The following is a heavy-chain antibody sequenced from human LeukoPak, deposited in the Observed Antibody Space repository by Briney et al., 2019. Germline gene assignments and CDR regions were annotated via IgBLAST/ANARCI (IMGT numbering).Heavy chain of an antibody. CDR1: GYTFGTHW. D-gene: IGHD3-16*01. CDR2: INPSGDGR. J-gene: IGHJ5*02. V-gene: IGHV1-46*01. Sequence: ASVKVSCKASGYTFGTHWMHWVRQAPRQGLEWMGIINPSGDGRLYAQKFQGRVTVTRDMSTRTVYMELSDLRPEDTAVYYCARDYSGEWEQVTGWWFDPWGQGTLVIVSS. CDR3: ARDYSGEWEQVTGWWFDP.